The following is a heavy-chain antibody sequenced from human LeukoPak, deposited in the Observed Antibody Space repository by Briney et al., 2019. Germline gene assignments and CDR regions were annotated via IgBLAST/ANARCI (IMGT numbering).Heavy chain of an antibody. CDR3: ARGDYGDSLNYYYYYGMDV. CDR1: GGSISRYY. CDR2: IYTSGNT. V-gene: IGHV4-4*07. J-gene: IGHJ6*02. D-gene: IGHD4-17*01. Sequence: PSETLSHTCSVSGGSISRYYWSWIRQPAGKGLEWIGRIYTSGNTNYNPSLKSRVTMSVDMSRNQFSLNLRSVTAADTAVYYCARGDYGDSLNYYYYYGMDVWGQGTTVTVSS.